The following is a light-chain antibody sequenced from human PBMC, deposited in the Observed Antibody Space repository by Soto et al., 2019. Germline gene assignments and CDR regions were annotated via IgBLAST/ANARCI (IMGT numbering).Light chain of an antibody. CDR3: CSYAGSSTHV. Sequence: QSALTQPRSVSGSPGQSVTISCTGTSSDIGGYNYVSWYQQHPGKAPKLMIYDVIKRPSGVPDRFSGSKSGNTASLTIYGLQAEDEADYYCCSYAGSSTHVFGTGTKLTVL. V-gene: IGLV2-11*01. J-gene: IGLJ1*01. CDR2: DVI. CDR1: SSDIGGYNY.